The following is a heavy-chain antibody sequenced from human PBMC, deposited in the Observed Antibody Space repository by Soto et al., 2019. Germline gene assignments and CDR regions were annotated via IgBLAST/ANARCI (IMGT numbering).Heavy chain of an antibody. CDR3: VRDNGGIFDY. CDR1: GFTFSDYY. D-gene: IGHD2-8*01. V-gene: IGHV3-11*05. J-gene: IGHJ4*02. CDR2: VSSRSITT. Sequence: QVQLVESGGGSVKPGGSLRLSCAASGFTFSDYYMAWIRQAPGKGLEWVSYVSSRSITTNYADSVKGRFTISRDDARNSLYLQMNSLTAEDTAVYYCVRDNGGIFDYWGQGTLVTVSS.